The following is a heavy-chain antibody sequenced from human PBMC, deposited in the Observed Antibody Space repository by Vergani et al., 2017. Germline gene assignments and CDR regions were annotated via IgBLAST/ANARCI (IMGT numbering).Heavy chain of an antibody. CDR2: ISWNSVSI. D-gene: IGHD7-27*01. Sequence: EVQLVESGGGLVQPGRSLRLSCAASGFRFDDYAMHWVRQAPGKGLEWVSGISWNSVSIGYADSVKGRFTISRDNAKNSLYLQMNSLRAEDKALYYCAKRGLTGSSLDYWGQGTLVTVSS. J-gene: IGHJ4*02. CDR1: GFRFDDYA. CDR3: AKRGLTGSSLDY. V-gene: IGHV3-9*01.